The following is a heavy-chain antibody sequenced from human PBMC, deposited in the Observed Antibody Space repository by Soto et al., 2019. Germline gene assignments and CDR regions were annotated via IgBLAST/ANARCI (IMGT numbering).Heavy chain of an antibody. D-gene: IGHD6-13*01. Sequence: SVKVSCKASGCTVSRSAVQWVRQSRRQLLEWIGWIVVGSGNTNYAQKFQERVTITRDMSTSTAYMELSSLRSEDTAVYYCASHAWEPAAGTTHYCGQAPLVTVSS. CDR3: ASHAWEPAAGTTHY. CDR2: IVVGSGNT. J-gene: IGHJ4*02. V-gene: IGHV1-58*01. CDR1: GCTVSRSA.